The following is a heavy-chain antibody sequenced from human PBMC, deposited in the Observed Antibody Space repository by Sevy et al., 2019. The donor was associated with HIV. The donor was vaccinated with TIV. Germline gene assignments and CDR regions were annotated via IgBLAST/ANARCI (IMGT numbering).Heavy chain of an antibody. Sequence: GGSLRLSCAASGFTFSDYYMSWIRQAPGKGLEWVSDISSGSTYTNYADSVKGRFTISRDNAKNSLYLQMNSLTVEDTAVYYCARDRRNYAGQYFDYWGQGTLVTVS. J-gene: IGHJ4*02. CDR3: ARDRRNYAGQYFDY. CDR2: ISSGSTYT. D-gene: IGHD3-16*01. V-gene: IGHV3-11*06. CDR1: GFTFSDYY.